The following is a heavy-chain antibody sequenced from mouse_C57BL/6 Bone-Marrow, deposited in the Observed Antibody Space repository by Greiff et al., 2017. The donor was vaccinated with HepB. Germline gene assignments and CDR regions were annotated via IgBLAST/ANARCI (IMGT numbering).Heavy chain of an antibody. CDR1: GYAFTNYL. CDR2: INPGSGGT. J-gene: IGHJ4*01. Sequence: VQLQQSGAELVRPGTSVKVSCKASGYAFTNYLIEWVKQRPGQGLEWIGVINPGSGGTNYNEKFKGKATLTADKSSSTAYMQLSSLTSEDSAVYFCARSSTVVAPYAMDYWGQGTSVTVSS. CDR3: ARSSTVVAPYAMDY. D-gene: IGHD1-1*01. V-gene: IGHV1-54*01.